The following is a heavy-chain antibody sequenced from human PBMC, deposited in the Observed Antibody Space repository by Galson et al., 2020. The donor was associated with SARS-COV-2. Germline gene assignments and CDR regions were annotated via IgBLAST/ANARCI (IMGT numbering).Heavy chain of an antibody. CDR2: IYYSGST. J-gene: IGHJ4*02. CDR1: GGSISSSSYY. D-gene: IGHD3-22*01. V-gene: IGHV4-39*07. CDR3: ARNYDTGY. Sequence: SETLSLTCTVSGGSISSSSYYWGWIRQPPGKGLEWIGSIYYSGSTYYNPSLKSRVTISVDTSKNQFSLKLSSVTAADTAVYYCARNYDTGYWGQGTLVTVSS.